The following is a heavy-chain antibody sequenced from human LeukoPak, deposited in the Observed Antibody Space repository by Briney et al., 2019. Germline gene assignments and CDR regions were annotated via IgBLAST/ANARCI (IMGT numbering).Heavy chain of an antibody. V-gene: IGHV4-34*01. Sequence: SETLFLTCAVYGGSFSGYYWSWVRQPPGKGLEWIGEINDSGSTNSNPSLKSRLTISVDTSKNQFSLKLNSVTAADTAVYYCARDLMGIAYRGAFYYWGQGTLVTVSS. CDR3: ARDLMGIAYRGAFYY. J-gene: IGHJ4*02. CDR1: GGSFSGYY. D-gene: IGHD6-13*01. CDR2: INDSGST.